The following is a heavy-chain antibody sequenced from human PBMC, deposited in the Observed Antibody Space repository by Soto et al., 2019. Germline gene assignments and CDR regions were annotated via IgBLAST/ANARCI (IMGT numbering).Heavy chain of an antibody. J-gene: IGHJ6*02. V-gene: IGHV3-30*18. CDR2: SSFDGTKT. Sequence: QEHLVESGGGVVQPGESLRLSCAASGCILRSNGMHWVRQAPGKGLEWVAVSSFDGTKTYYADSVKGRFTISRDTPNNTLHLQMTSLRVEDTAIYYCAKDRGYDYKNGLDVWGQGTTVTVSS. CDR3: AKDRGYDYKNGLDV. CDR1: GCILRSNG. D-gene: IGHD5-12*01.